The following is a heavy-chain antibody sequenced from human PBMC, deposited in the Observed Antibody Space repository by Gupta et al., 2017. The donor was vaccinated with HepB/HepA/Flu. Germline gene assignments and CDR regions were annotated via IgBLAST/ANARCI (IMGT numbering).Heavy chain of an antibody. CDR3: ARGLVGAPWYYYGMDV. D-gene: IGHD1-26*01. J-gene: IGHJ6*02. CDR2: IYSGGST. V-gene: IGHV3-66*01. CDR1: GFTVSSNY. Sequence: EVQLVESGGGLVQPGGSLRLSCAASGFTVSSNYMSWVRQAPGKGLEWVSVIYSGGSTYYADSVKGRFTISRDNSKNTLYLQMNSLRAEDTAVYYCARGLVGAPWYYYGMDVWGQGTTVTVSS.